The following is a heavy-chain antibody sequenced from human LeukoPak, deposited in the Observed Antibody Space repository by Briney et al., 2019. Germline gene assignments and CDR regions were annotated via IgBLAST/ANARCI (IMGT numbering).Heavy chain of an antibody. J-gene: IGHJ6*02. Sequence: APVKVSCKPSGYTFTSYGISWVRQAPGQGLEWMGWISAYNGNTNYAQKLQGRVTMTTDTSTSTAYRELRSLRSDDTAVYYCARADVATILRYKYDYYGMDVWGQGTTVTLSS. CDR1: GYTFTSYG. V-gene: IGHV1-18*01. CDR3: ARADVATILRYKYDYYGMDV. CDR2: ISAYNGNT. D-gene: IGHD5-12*01.